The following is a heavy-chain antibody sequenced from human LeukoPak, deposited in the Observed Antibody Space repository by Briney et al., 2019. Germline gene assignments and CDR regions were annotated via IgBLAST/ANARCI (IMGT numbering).Heavy chain of an antibody. D-gene: IGHD2-8*01. J-gene: IGHJ4*02. Sequence: APVKVSCKASGYTFTGYYMHWVRQAPGQGLEWMGWINPNSGGTNYAQKFQGRVTMTRDTSISTAYMELSRLRSDDTAVYYCARVRADCTNGVCYKALGVYYFDYWGQGTLVTVSS. V-gene: IGHV1-2*02. CDR3: ARVRADCTNGVCYKALGVYYFDY. CDR2: INPNSGGT. CDR1: GYTFTGYY.